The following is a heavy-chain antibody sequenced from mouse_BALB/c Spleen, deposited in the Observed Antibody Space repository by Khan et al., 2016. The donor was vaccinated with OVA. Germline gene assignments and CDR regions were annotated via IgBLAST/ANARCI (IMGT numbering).Heavy chain of an antibody. Sequence: QVRLQQSGAELVKPGASLKLSCKTSGYTFTSYWIQWVKQRPGQGLGWIGQIFPGTGTTYYNENFKGKATLTIDTSSTTAYMQLSSLTSEDSAVYFCARGYFGNYEFAYWGQGTLVTVSA. CDR2: IFPGTGTT. D-gene: IGHD2-1*01. J-gene: IGHJ3*01. CDR1: GYTFTSYW. CDR3: ARGYFGNYEFAY. V-gene: IGHV1S132*01.